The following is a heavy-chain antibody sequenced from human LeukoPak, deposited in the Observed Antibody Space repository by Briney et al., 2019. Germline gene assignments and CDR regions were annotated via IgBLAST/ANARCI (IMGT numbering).Heavy chain of an antibody. J-gene: IGHJ5*02. CDR2: ISWNSNNI. V-gene: IGHV3-9*01. Sequence: GGSLRLSCAASGFTFDDYAMHWVRQAPGKGLEWVSGISWNSNNIGYADSVKGRFTISRDNAKNSLYLQMSSLRAEDTALYYCAKGPHYSSSWSYNWFDPWGQGTLVTVSS. CDR1: GFTFDDYA. CDR3: AKGPHYSSSWSYNWFDP. D-gene: IGHD6-13*01.